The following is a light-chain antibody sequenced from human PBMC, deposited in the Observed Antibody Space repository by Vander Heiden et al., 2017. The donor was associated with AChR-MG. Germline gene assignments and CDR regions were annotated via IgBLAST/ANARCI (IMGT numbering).Light chain of an antibody. V-gene: IGKV4-1*01. CDR1: QSVLYSSSNKNY. CDR2: WAS. CDR3: QQYYITPQT. Sequence: DIVMTQSPDSLAVSLGERATINCKSSQSVLYSSSNKNYLAWYQQKPGQPPKLLIYWASIRESGVPDRFSGSGSGTDFTLTISSLQAEDVAVYYCQQYYITPQTFGPGTKVDIK. J-gene: IGKJ3*01.